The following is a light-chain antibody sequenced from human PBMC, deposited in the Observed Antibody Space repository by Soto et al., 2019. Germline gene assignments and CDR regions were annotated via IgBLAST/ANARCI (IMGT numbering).Light chain of an antibody. CDR1: SSDVGAYNY. CDR2: EVS. Sequence: QSVLTQPASVSGSPGQSVAISCTGTSSDVGAYNYVSWYQQHPGKAPKLLLSEVSNRPSGVSDRFSGSKSGNTAPLTISGLQAEDEADYYCSSLTTSFTYVFGTGTKVTVL. V-gene: IGLV2-14*01. J-gene: IGLJ1*01. CDR3: SSLTTSFTYV.